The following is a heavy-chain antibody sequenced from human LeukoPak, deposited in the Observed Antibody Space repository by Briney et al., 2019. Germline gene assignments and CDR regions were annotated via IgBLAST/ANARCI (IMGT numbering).Heavy chain of an antibody. CDR1: GGSIRSSYYY. CDR3: ARGWGGYDFWSGYRNYYYGMDV. J-gene: IGHJ6*02. V-gene: IGHV4-39*07. CDR2: INHSGST. Sequence: SETLSLTCTVSGGSIRSSYYYWGWIRQPPGKGLEWIGEINHSGSTNYNPSLKSRVTISVDTSKNQFSLKLSSVTAADTAVYYCARGWGGYDFWSGYRNYYYGMDVWGQGTTVTVSS. D-gene: IGHD3-3*01.